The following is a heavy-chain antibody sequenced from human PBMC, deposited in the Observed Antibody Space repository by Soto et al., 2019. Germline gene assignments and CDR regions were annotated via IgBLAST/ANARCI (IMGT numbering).Heavy chain of an antibody. J-gene: IGHJ6*02. V-gene: IGHV1-18*01. D-gene: IGHD2-2*02. CDR1: GYTFTSYG. CDR2: ISAYNGNT. CDR3: AREGGYCSSTSCYTGIYYYYYYGMDV. Sequence: ASVKVACKASGYTFTSYGISWVRQAPGQGLEWMGWISAYNGNTNYAQKLQGRVTMTTDTSTSTAYMELRSLRYDDTAVYYCAREGGYCSSTSCYTGIYYYYYYGMDVWGQGTTVTSP.